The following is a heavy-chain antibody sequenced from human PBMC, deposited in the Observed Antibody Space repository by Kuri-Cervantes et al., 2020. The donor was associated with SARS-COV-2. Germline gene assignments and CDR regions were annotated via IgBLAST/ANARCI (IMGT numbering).Heavy chain of an antibody. CDR3: ARQIRPSLYYYYGMDV. CDR2: ISAYNGNT. D-gene: IGHD4-17*01. J-gene: IGHJ6*02. CDR1: GYTFTSYG. Sequence: ASVKVSCKASGYTFTSYGISWVRQAPGQGLEWMGWISAYNGNTNYAQKLQGRVTMTTDTSTSTAYMELRSLRSDDTAVYYCARQIRPSLYYYYGMDVWGQGNTVNVSS. V-gene: IGHV1-18*01.